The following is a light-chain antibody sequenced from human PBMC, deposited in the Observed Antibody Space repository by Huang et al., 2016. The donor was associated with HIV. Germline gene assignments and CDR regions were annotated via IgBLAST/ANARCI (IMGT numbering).Light chain of an antibody. Sequence: IVLTQSPATLSWYPGERVTLSCRASQVVGNYIAWYQQHPGQSPKLLIYDTSNRAAVTPVSFSGSGSGTDFTLTISSLESEDFAVYYCQQRSSGVTFGGGTKVQVK. J-gene: IGKJ4*01. CDR3: QQRSSGVT. CDR1: QVVGNY. CDR2: DTS. V-gene: IGKV3-11*01.